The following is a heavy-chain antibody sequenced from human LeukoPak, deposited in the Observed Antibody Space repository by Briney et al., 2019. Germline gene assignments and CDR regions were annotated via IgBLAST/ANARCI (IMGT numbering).Heavy chain of an antibody. J-gene: IGHJ4*02. V-gene: IGHV4-34*01. CDR2: INHSGST. CDR3: ARDVVATLLDY. CDR1: GGSFSGYY. D-gene: IGHD5-12*01. Sequence: SETLSLTCAVYGGSFSGYYWSWIRQPPGKGLEWIGEINHSGSTNYNPSLKSRVTISVDTSKNQFSLKLSSVTAADTAVYYCARDVVATLLDYWGQGTLVTVSS.